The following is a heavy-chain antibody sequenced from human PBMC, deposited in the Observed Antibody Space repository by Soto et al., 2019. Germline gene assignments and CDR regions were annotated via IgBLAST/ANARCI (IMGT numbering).Heavy chain of an antibody. J-gene: IGHJ4*02. V-gene: IGHV3-23*01. D-gene: IGHD4-17*01. CDR1: GFTFTSYA. Sequence: EVQLLESGGGLVQPGGSRRLSCEAPGFTFTSYALAWVRRPPGKGLEWVSAISGSGGSTYYADSVKGRFTISRDNSKNTLYLQMNSLRAEDTAVYYCAKDLDYGDYFDYWGQGTLVTVSS. CDR2: ISGSGGST. CDR3: AKDLDYGDYFDY.